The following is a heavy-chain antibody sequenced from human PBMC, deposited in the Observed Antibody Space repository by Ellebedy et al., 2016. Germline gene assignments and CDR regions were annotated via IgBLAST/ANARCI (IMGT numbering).Heavy chain of an antibody. D-gene: IGHD1-14*01. Sequence: SETLSLXXTVSGGSISSSSYYWGWIRQPPGKGLEWIGSIYYSGSTYYNPSLKSRVTISVDTSKNQFSLKLSSVTAADTAVYYCARGRTGGRKDFDYWGQGTLVTVSS. V-gene: IGHV4-39*07. J-gene: IGHJ4*02. CDR1: GGSISSSSYY. CDR2: IYYSGST. CDR3: ARGRTGGRKDFDY.